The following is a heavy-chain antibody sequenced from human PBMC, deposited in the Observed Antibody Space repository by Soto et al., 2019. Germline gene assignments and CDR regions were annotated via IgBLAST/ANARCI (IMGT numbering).Heavy chain of an antibody. Sequence: SETLSLSCTVSGCSISSAAYYWSWIRQHPGKGLEWIGYIYHSGTTYYNPSLKSRLTMSVDTSKNQFSLNLNSVTAADTAVYYCARDGRLPVDLRGYYYYGLDVWGQGTAVT. CDR3: ARDGRLPVDLRGYYYYGLDV. J-gene: IGHJ6*02. D-gene: IGHD3-10*01. CDR2: IYHSGTT. V-gene: IGHV4-31*03. CDR1: GCSISSAAYY.